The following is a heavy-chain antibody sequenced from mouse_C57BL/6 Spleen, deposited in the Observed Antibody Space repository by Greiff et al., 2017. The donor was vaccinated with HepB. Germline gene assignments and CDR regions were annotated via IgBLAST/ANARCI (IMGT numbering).Heavy chain of an antibody. D-gene: IGHD1-1*01. CDR1: GYAFSSYW. Sequence: VKLQQSGAELVKPGASVKISCKASGYAFSSYWMNWVKQRPGKGLEWIGQIYPGDGDTNYNGKFKGKATLTADTSSSTAYMQLSSLTYEYTAVYYCARAKITTVVEDYAMDYWGQRTSVTVSS. CDR2: IYPGDGDT. CDR3: ARAKITTVVEDYAMDY. J-gene: IGHJ4*01. V-gene: IGHV1-80*01.